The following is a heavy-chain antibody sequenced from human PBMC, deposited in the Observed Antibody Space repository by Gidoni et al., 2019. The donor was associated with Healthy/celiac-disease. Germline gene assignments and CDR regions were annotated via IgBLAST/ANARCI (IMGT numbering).Heavy chain of an antibody. CDR3: ARYSSGWSDDAFDI. CDR1: GFTFSSYS. Sequence: EVQLVESGGGLVKPGGSLRLSCAASGFTFSSYSMNWVRQAPGKGREWFSSISSISSYIYYADSVKGRFTISRDNAKNSLYLQMNSLRAEDTAVYYCARYSSGWSDDAFDIWGQGTMVTVSS. D-gene: IGHD6-19*01. V-gene: IGHV3-21*01. J-gene: IGHJ3*02. CDR2: ISSISSYI.